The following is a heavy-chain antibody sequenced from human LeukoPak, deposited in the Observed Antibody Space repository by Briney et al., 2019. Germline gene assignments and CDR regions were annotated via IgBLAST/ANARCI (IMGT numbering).Heavy chain of an antibody. V-gene: IGHV3-30*04. CDR2: ISYNGSNK. J-gene: IGHJ3*02. D-gene: IGHD3-22*01. CDR1: GFTFSSYA. CDR3: ASSYFDNSLHAYDI. Sequence: PGRSLRLSCAASGFTFSSYAMHWVRQAPGKGLEWVAVISYNGSNKYYADSVKGRFTISRDNSKNTLYLQMNSLRAEDTAVYFCASSYFDNSLHAYDIWGQGTMVTVSS.